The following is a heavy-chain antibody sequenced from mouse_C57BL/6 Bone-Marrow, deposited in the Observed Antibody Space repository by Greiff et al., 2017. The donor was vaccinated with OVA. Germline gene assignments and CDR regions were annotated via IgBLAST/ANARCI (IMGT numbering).Heavy chain of an antibody. CDR1: GYTFTSYG. Sequence: VQLVESGAELARPGASVKLSCKASGYTFTSYGISWVKQRTGQGLEWIGEIYPRSGNTYYNEKFKGKATLTADKSSSTAYMELRSLTSEDSAVYFCARERELARFAYWGQGTLVTVSA. J-gene: IGHJ3*01. CDR2: IYPRSGNT. V-gene: IGHV1-81*01. D-gene: IGHD4-1*01. CDR3: ARERELARFAY.